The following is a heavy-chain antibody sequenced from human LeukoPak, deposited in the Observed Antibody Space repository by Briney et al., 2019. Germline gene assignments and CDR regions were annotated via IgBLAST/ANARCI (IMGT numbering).Heavy chain of an antibody. D-gene: IGHD3-10*01. Sequence: SVRVSCKASGGTVSTYAISSVRQAPRQRLEWMGGIILIFVTANYAKKLQGRVTITADESTSTAYMELTSLRSKDTAVYYCARDRYASGSYYYFQHWGQGTLVTVSS. J-gene: IGHJ1*01. CDR2: IILIFVTA. CDR3: ARDRYASGSYYYFQH. V-gene: IGHV1-69*13. CDR1: GGTVSTYA.